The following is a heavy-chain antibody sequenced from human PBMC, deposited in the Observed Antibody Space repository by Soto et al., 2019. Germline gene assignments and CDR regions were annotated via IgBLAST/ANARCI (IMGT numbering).Heavy chain of an antibody. CDR3: ARGVAGSGFAL. CDR1: GESVSGNTAA. Sequence: SQTLSLTCAISGESVSGNTAAWNGIGCSRSRGLEWLGRTYYRSNWRNDYAVSVKSRITVNPDTSKNHFSLQLNSVTPADTAVYYCARGVAGSGFALWGQGTLVTVSS. CDR2: TYYRSNWRN. D-gene: IGHD6-19*01. V-gene: IGHV6-1*01. J-gene: IGHJ4*02.